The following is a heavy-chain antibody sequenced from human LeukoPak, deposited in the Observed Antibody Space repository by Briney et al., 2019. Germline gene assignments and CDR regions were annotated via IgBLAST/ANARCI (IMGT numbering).Heavy chain of an antibody. V-gene: IGHV1-69*05. CDR1: GGTFSSYA. Sequence: SVKISCKASGGTFSSYAISWVRQAPGQGLEWMGGTIPIFGTANYAQKFQGRVTITTDESTSTAYMELSSLRSEDTAVYYCASRIIAARTGYFDYWGQGTLVTVSS. CDR3: ASRIIAARTGYFDY. J-gene: IGHJ4*02. CDR2: TIPIFGTA. D-gene: IGHD6-6*01.